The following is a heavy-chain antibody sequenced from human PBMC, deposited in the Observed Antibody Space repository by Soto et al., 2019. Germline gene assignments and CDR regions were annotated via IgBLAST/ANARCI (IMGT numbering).Heavy chain of an antibody. J-gene: IGHJ4*02. CDR3: TKYRRTDEEGYSFDY. D-gene: IGHD2-15*01. CDR1: CGSISGSY. CDR2: IHYSGST. V-gene: IGHV4-59*01. Sequence: SETLSLTCTVSCGSISGSYWSWIRQTPGKVLEWFGYIHYSGSTNYKPSLKSRVTMSVDSAKNQFSLQLSSVTAADTAVYFFTKYRRTDEEGYSFDYWGKGDLVT.